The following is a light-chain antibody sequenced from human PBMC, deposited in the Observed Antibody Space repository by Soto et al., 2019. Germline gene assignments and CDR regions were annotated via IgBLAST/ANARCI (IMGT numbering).Light chain of an antibody. CDR3: SSYTSSSLYV. CDR2: EVR. Sequence: QSVLTQPASVSGSPGQSITISCTGTTSDVGGYNYVSWYQQHPGKAPKLLIYEVRHRPSGISSRFSGSKSGNTASLTISGLQAEDEADYYCSSYTSSSLYVFGTVTKVTVL. V-gene: IGLV2-14*01. CDR1: TSDVGGYNY. J-gene: IGLJ1*01.